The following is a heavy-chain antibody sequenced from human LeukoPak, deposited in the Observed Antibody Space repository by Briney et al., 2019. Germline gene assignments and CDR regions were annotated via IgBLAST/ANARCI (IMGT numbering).Heavy chain of an antibody. Sequence: GASVKVSCTASGYTFTGYFMHWVRQAPGQGLEWMGWINPNSGDTNYAQKFQGRVTMTRDTSISTAYMELSRLRSDDTAVYYCARDGMSSSWYGDDYYYYGMDVWGQGTTVTVSS. CDR2: INPNSGDT. CDR3: ARDGMSSSWYGDDYYYYGMDV. J-gene: IGHJ6*02. CDR1: GYTFTGYF. D-gene: IGHD6-13*01. V-gene: IGHV1-2*02.